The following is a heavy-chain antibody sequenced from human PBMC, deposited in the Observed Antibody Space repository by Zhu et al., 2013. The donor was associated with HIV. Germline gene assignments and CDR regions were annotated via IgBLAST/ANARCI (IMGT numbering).Heavy chain of an antibody. Sequence: QVQLVQSGAEVKKPGSSVKVSCKASGGAFNSYGITWVRQAPGQGLEWMGTVVPIFGRTDYAQKFQGRLSIIADESTDTAYLELSSLTFEDTAIYYCARGSTSAGGRYWGQGTLVTVSS. J-gene: IGHJ4*02. V-gene: IGHV1-69*18. D-gene: IGHD2-2*01. CDR3: ARGSTSAGGRY. CDR2: VVPIFGRT. CDR1: GGAFNSYG.